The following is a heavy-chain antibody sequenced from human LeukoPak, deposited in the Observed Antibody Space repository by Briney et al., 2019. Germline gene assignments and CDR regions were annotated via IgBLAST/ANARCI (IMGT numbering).Heavy chain of an antibody. CDR3: AKWGTGIPFDY. J-gene: IGHJ4*02. CDR1: GFSVSSNA. V-gene: IGHV3-23*01. CDR2: MSAAGGST. D-gene: IGHD3-16*01. Sequence: GGSVSHSCAASGFSVSSNAMSWVRQAPGKAPDWVSGMSAAGGSTYYADSVKGRFTISRDNSKNTLYLQMNSLRAEDTAVYYCAKWGTGIPFDYWGQGNLVTVS.